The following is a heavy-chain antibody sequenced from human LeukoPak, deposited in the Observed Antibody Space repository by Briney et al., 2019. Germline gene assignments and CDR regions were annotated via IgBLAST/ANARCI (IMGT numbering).Heavy chain of an antibody. D-gene: IGHD3-10*01. V-gene: IGHV3-23*01. Sequence: GGSLRLSCAASGFTFSSYAMSWVRQAPGKGLEWVSAISGSGGSTYYADSVKGRFTISRDNSKNTLYLQMNSLRAEDTAVYYCAKGSGGTVLLWFGEYLADWGQGTMVTVFS. CDR3: AKGSGGTVLLWFGEYLAD. J-gene: IGHJ3*01. CDR1: GFTFSSYA. CDR2: ISGSGGST.